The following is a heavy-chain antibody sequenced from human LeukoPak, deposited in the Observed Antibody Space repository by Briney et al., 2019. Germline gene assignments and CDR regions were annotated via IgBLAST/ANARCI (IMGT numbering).Heavy chain of an antibody. J-gene: IGHJ4*02. CDR3: ASYNSPIFDY. Sequence: GGSLRLSFAASGFTLEDLARSWVGRAPGKGLEWVAFIRYDGSNKYYADSVKGRFTISRDNSKNTLYLQMNSLRAEDTAVYYCASYNSPIFDYWGQGTLVTVSS. CDR2: IRYDGSNK. V-gene: IGHV3-30*02. CDR1: GFTLEDLA. D-gene: IGHD1-20*01.